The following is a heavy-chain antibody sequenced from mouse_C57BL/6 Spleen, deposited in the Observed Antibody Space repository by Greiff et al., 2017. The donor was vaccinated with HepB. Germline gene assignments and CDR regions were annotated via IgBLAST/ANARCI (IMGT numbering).Heavy chain of an antibody. D-gene: IGHD1-3*01. CDR2: INPSSGYT. Sequence: VQLQQSGAELARPGASVKMSCKASGYTFTSYTMHWVKQRPGQGLEWIGYINPSSGYTKYNQKLKDKTTLTADKSSSTAYMQLRSLTSEDSAVYFSARWRENDVLYNYAMDYTGEETSETLSS. CDR1: GYTFTSYT. CDR3: ARWRENDVLYNYAMDY. V-gene: IGHV1-4*01. J-gene: IGHJ4*01.